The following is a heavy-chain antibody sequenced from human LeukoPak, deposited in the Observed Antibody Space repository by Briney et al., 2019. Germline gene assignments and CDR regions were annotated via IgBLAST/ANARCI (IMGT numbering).Heavy chain of an antibody. J-gene: IGHJ4*02. CDR2: IYYSGST. Sequence: SETLSLTCTVSGGSISSYYWSWIRQPPGKGLEWIGYIYYSGSTNYNPSLKSRVTISVDTSKNQFSLKLSSVTAADTAVYYRARAVAAHYFDYWGQGTLVTVSS. CDR3: ARAVAAHYFDY. V-gene: IGHV4-59*01. CDR1: GGSISSYY. D-gene: IGHD6-19*01.